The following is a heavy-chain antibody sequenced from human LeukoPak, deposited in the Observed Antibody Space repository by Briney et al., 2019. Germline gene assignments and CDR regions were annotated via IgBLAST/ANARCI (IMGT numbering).Heavy chain of an antibody. CDR1: GFTFSSYA. D-gene: IGHD3-3*01. CDR3: ASMRSEAEWRFDY. Sequence: GSLRLSCAASGFTFSSYAMSWVRQAPGKGLEWIGSIYYSGSTYYNPSLKSRVTISVDTSKNQFSLKLSSVTAADTAVYYCASMRSEAEWRFDYWGQGTLVTVSS. J-gene: IGHJ4*02. V-gene: IGHV4-39*01. CDR2: IYYSGST.